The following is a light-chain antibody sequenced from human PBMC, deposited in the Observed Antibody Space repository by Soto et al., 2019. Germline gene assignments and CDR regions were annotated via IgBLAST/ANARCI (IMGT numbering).Light chain of an antibody. CDR3: QQYNSYPIT. J-gene: IGKJ5*01. CDR2: KAS. V-gene: IGKV1-5*03. Sequence: DIQMTHSPSTLSASVGDRVTITCRASQSISSWLAWYQQKPGKAPKLLIYKASSLESGVPSRFSGSGSGTEFTLTISSLQPDDFATYYFQQYNSYPITFGQGTRLEIK. CDR1: QSISSW.